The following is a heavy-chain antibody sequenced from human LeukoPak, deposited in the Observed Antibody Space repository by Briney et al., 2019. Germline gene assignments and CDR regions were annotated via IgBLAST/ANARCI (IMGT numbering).Heavy chain of an antibody. V-gene: IGHV3-23*01. Sequence: GGSLRLSCAASGFTFTSYGMHWVRQAPGKGLEWVSAISGSGGSTYYADSVKGRFTISRDNSKNTLYLQMNSLRAEDTAVYYCAKAVQITMIVVVMGNAFDIWGQGTMVTVSS. J-gene: IGHJ3*02. CDR2: ISGSGGST. CDR1: GFTFTSYG. D-gene: IGHD3-22*01. CDR3: AKAVQITMIVVVMGNAFDI.